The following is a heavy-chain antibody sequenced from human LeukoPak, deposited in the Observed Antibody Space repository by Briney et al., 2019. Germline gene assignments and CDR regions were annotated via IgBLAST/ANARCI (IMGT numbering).Heavy chain of an antibody. CDR3: AKETGDSPDY. CDR2: ISYDGSNK. J-gene: IGHJ4*02. Sequence: GRSLRLSCAASGFTFSSYGMHWVRQAPGKGLEWVAVISYDGSNKYYADSVKGRFTISRDNSKNTLYLQMNSLRAEDTAVYYCAKETGDSPDYWGQGTLVTVSS. V-gene: IGHV3-30*18. D-gene: IGHD3-16*01. CDR1: GFTFSSYG.